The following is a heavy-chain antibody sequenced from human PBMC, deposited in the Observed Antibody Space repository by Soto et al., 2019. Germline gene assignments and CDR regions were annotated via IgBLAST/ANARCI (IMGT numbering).Heavy chain of an antibody. Sequence: GGSLRLSCGASGFTFDDYAMHWVRQAPGKGLEWVSGISWNSDNIGYADSVKGRFTISRDNVKNSLYLQMNSLRAEDTALYYCAKDLYSNYGDAFDIWGQGTMVTVSS. V-gene: IGHV3-9*01. CDR3: AKDLYSNYGDAFDI. D-gene: IGHD4-4*01. CDR2: ISWNSDNI. J-gene: IGHJ3*02. CDR1: GFTFDDYA.